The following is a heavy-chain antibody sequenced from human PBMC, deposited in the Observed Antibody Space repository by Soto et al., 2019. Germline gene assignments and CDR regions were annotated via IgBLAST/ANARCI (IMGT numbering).Heavy chain of an antibody. CDR1: GGSISSGTSY. D-gene: IGHD3-3*01. V-gene: IGHV4-31*03. CDR2: IFYSGSV. J-gene: IGHJ4*02. Sequence: QVQLQESGPGLVKPSQTLSLTCTVSGGSISSGTSYWSWIRQRPGKGLEWIGYIFYSGSVYYTPSRRGRVMRLADTSKNQFTRRLSSVTAADTAVYYCARAPETPSILGVALPYFFDYWGQGALVTVSS. CDR3: ARAPETPSILGVALPYFFDY.